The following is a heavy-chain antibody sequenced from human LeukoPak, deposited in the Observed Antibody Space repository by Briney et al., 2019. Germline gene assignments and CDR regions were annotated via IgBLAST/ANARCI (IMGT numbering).Heavy chain of an antibody. D-gene: IGHD3-22*01. CDR1: GYSFTSYW. Sequence: GESLKISCKSSGYSFTSYWIGWVRQMPGKGLEWMGIIYPGDSDTRYSPSFQGQVTISADKSISTAYLQWSSLKASDTAMYYCGRHLSSYYDSSGYLDYWGQGTLVTVSS. CDR3: GRHLSSYYDSSGYLDY. V-gene: IGHV5-51*01. J-gene: IGHJ4*02. CDR2: IYPGDSDT.